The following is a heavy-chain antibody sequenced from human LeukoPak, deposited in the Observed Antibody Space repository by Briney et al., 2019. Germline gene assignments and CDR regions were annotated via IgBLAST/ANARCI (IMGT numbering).Heavy chain of an antibody. CDR3: ARGTALSSPLEY. J-gene: IGHJ4*02. CDR1: GFTFSNYD. D-gene: IGHD2-21*02. Sequence: ASVNVSCKASGFTFSNYDINWVRQAPGQGLEWMGWLNPKSGDTGYAQKFQGRVAMTRNTSITTAYMEVSSLTSEDTAVYYCARGTALSSPLEYWGQGTLVTVSS. V-gene: IGHV1-8*01. CDR2: LNPKSGDT.